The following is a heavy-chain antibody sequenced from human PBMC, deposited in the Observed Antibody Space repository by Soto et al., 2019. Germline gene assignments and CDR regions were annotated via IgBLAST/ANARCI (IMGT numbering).Heavy chain of an antibody. V-gene: IGHV4-31*01. CDR1: GGSISTGRYY. CDR2: IYSTAGT. D-gene: IGHD2-15*01. CDR3: ASVAAPSFNWFYP. J-gene: IGHJ5*02. Sequence: SETLSLTCSVSGGSISTGRYYWTWIRQHPGKGLEWIGYIYSTAGTYYKPSLQSQLTISPDTSKNHFSHNLSSVTTVDTAVYYCASVAAPSFNWFYPWGQGTRITVSS.